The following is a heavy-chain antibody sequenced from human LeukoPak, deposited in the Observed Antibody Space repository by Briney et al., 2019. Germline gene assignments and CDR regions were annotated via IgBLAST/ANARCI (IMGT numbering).Heavy chain of an antibody. J-gene: IGHJ4*02. CDR2: ISIDGAYR. V-gene: IGHV3-30*04. CDR3: AKDQQGGAGSGRFDY. Sequence: GGSLRLSCAASGFTSSAIHWVRQSPGQGLEWLAIISIDGAYRYYADSVKGRFTISRDISKNTFYLQMSSLTADDAALYYCAKDQQGGAGSGRFDYWGQGTLVTVSS. CDR1: GFTSSA. D-gene: IGHD3-10*01.